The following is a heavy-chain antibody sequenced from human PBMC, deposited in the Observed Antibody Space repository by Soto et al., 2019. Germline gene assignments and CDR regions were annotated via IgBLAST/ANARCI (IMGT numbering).Heavy chain of an antibody. V-gene: IGHV1-69*02. J-gene: IGHJ6*03. D-gene: IGHD3-10*01. CDR3: AGGHYYGSGTLYYYYMDV. CDR1: GGTFSSYT. CDR2: IIPILGIA. Sequence: QVQLVQSGAEVKKPGSSVKVSCKASGGTFSSYTISWVRQAPGQGLEWMGRIIPILGIANYAQKFQGRVTVTADKSASTAYMELSSLRSEDTAVYYCAGGHYYGSGTLYYYYMDVWGKGTTVTVSS.